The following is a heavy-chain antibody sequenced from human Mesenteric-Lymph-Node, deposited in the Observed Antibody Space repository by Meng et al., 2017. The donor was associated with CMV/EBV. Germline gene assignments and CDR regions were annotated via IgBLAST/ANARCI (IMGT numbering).Heavy chain of an antibody. V-gene: IGHV3-30*02. J-gene: IGHJ4*02. CDR3: AKDPWNGDNYFDY. CDR1: GFSFSSCG. Sequence: GESLKISCAASGFSFSSCGMHWVRQAPGKGLEWVAFIRYDGNNINYADSVKGRFTISRDNSKNTLYLQMNSLRAEDTAVYYCAKDPWNGDNYFDYWGQGTLVTVSS. CDR2: IRYDGNNI. D-gene: IGHD1-1*01.